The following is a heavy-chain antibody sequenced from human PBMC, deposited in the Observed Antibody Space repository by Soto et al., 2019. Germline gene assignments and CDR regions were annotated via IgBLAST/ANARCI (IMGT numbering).Heavy chain of an antibody. CDR3: ATLTTVTTNFDY. D-gene: IGHD4-17*01. V-gene: IGHV4-59*08. CDR1: GDSISSYY. Sequence: SETLSLTCTVSGDSISSYYWSWIRQPPGKGLEWIGYIYYNGNTNYNPSLKSRVTISVDTSKNQFSLKLSSVTAADTAVYYCATLTTVTTNFDYWGQGTLVTVS. J-gene: IGHJ4*02. CDR2: IYYNGNT.